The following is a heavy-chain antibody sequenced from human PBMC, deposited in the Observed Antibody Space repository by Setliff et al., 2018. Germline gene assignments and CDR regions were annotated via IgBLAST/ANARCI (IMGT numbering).Heavy chain of an antibody. J-gene: IGHJ5*02. CDR1: GFTFSTYW. D-gene: IGHD1-26*01. V-gene: IGHV3-74*03. Sequence: PEGSMRLSCVTSGFTFSTYWMHWVRQAPGQGLVWVARISTDGSSITYADSVKGRFTISRDNARNTLYLQMNSLTAEDTAVYHCARVGSKPQLGWFDPWGQGTLVTVSS. CDR2: ISTDGSSI. CDR3: ARVGSKPQLGWFDP.